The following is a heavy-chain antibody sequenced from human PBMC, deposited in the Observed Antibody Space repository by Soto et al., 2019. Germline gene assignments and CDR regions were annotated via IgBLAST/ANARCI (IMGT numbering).Heavy chain of an antibody. CDR3: ARPYLELLRNYDYYGMDV. V-gene: IGHV1-69*12. CDR1: GGTFSSYA. Sequence: QVQLVQSGAEVKKPGSSVKVSCKASGGTFSSYAISWVRQAPGQGREWMGGNIPICGTANYAHKCQGRVTIPADESTITAYMELSSLRSEDTAVYYCARPYLELLRNYDYYGMDVWGQGTTVTVSS. CDR2: NIPICGTA. J-gene: IGHJ6*02. D-gene: IGHD1-7*01.